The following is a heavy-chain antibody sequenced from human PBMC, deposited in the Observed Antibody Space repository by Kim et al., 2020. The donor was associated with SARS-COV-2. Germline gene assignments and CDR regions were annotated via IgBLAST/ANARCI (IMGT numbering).Heavy chain of an antibody. J-gene: IGHJ5*02. Sequence: SETLSLTCAVYGGSFSGYYWSWIRQPPGKGLEWIGEINHSGSTNYNPSLKSRVTISVDTSKNQFSLKLSSVTAADTAVYYCARAPRLGVVVPAAIAWFDPWGQGTLVTVSS. CDR1: GGSFSGYY. CDR3: ARAPRLGVVVPAAIAWFDP. V-gene: IGHV4-34*01. D-gene: IGHD2-2*02. CDR2: INHSGST.